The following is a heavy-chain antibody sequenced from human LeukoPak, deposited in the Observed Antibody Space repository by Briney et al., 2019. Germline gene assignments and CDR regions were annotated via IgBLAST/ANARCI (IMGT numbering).Heavy chain of an antibody. V-gene: IGHV3-23*01. J-gene: IGHJ4*02. CDR2: VNGRGGNI. Sequence: PGGSLRLSCVASGFSFSTYAMSWVRRAPGKGLEWVSAVNGRGGNIYYADSVKGRFTISRDNSKNTLFLQMSSLRAEDTAVYYCAKARWTYSGSFPYYFDCWGQGTLVTVSS. CDR1: GFSFSTYA. CDR3: AKARWTYSGSFPYYFDC. D-gene: IGHD1-26*01.